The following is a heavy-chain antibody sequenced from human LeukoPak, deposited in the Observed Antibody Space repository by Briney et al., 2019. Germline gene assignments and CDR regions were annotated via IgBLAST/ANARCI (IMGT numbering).Heavy chain of an antibody. J-gene: IGHJ4*02. V-gene: IGHV4-61*02. CDR3: AGEAPDCTGNSCFGGLQLDY. Sequence: SETLSLTCTISGDSITSGRFYWGWIRQPAGKGLEWVGRVFTTGSTDYNPFLKSRVTISLDTSKNQFSLKVTSVTAADTAIYYCAGEAPDCTGNSCFGGLQLDYWGQGILVTVSS. CDR2: VFTTGST. CDR1: GDSITSGRFY. D-gene: IGHD2-8*02.